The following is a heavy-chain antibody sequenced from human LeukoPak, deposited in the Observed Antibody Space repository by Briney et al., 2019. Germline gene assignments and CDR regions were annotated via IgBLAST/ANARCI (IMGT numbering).Heavy chain of an antibody. CDR1: GGSFSGYY. D-gene: IGHD4-17*01. V-gene: IGHV4-34*01. Sequence: PSETLSLTCAVYGGSFSGYYWSWIRQPPGKGLEWIGEINHSGSTNYNPSLKSRVTMSVDTSKNHFSLKLTSVTAADTAVYYCARGGEAVPYGYWGRGTLVTVSS. J-gene: IGHJ4*02. CDR3: ARGGEAVPYGY. CDR2: INHSGST.